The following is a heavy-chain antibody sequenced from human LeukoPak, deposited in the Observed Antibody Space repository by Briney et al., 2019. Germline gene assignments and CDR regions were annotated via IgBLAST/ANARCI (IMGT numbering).Heavy chain of an antibody. CDR3: AKKFDSYFDY. V-gene: IGHV3-30*02. CDR2: IRFDGSDK. Sequence: PGGSPRLSCEASGFTFSSYGMHWVRQAPGKGLEWVAFIRFDGSDKHYADSVKGRFTISRDNSKNTLYLQMNSLRVEDTAVYYCAKKFDSYFDYWGQGTLVTVSS. CDR1: GFTFSSYG. J-gene: IGHJ4*02.